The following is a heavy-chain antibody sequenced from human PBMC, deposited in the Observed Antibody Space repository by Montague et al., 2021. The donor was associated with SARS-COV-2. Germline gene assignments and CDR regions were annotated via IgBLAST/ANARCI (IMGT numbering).Heavy chain of an antibody. CDR2: INQSGRT. CDR3: ARRGSPVWGVTVSAELDY. V-gene: IGHV4-34*01. D-gene: IGHD3-10*01. Sequence: SETLSLTCAVYGGSFSGYYWSWIRQPPEKGLEWIGEINQSGRTNNNPSLKGRVIISVDTSKNQFSLKLSSVTAADTAVYYCARRGSPVWGVTVSAELDYWGQGILVIVSS. CDR1: GGSFSGYY. J-gene: IGHJ4*02.